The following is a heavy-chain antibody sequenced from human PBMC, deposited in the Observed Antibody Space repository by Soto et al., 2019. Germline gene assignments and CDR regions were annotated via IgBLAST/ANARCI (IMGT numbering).Heavy chain of an antibody. Sequence: GASVKVSCKASGYTFTGYYMHWVRQAPGQGLEWMGWINPNSGGTNYAQKFQGWVTMTRDTSISTAYMELSRPRSDDTAVYYCARSPNGPRGGYEGPFLPFDYWGQGTLVTVSS. J-gene: IGHJ4*02. CDR1: GYTFTGYY. CDR3: ARSPNGPRGGYEGPFLPFDY. D-gene: IGHD5-12*01. CDR2: INPNSGGT. V-gene: IGHV1-2*04.